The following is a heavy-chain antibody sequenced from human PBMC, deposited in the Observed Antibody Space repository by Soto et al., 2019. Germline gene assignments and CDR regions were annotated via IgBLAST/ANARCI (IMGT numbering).Heavy chain of an antibody. D-gene: IGHD2-15*01. CDR1: GGSVSSGSYY. J-gene: IGHJ4*02. Sequence: QVQLQESGPGLVKPSETLSLTCTVSGGSVSSGSYYWSWIRQPPGKGLEWIGYIYYSGSTNYNPSRKSRVTRSVDTSKHQSSRKLSSVTAADTAVYYCANGYCSGGSCYGFDYWGQGTLVAVSS. CDR3: ANGYCSGGSCYGFDY. V-gene: IGHV4-61*01. CDR2: IYYSGST.